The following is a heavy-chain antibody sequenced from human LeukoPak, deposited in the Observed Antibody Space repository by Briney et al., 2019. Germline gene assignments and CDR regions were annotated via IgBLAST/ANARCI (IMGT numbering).Heavy chain of an antibody. Sequence: PSETLSLACTVSGGSISGSSYYWGWIRQPPGKGLEWIGSIYYSGSTYYNPSLKSRVTISVDTSKNQFSLKLSSVTAADTAVYYCARGSGYYGFDYWGQGTLVTVSS. CDR2: IYYSGST. CDR3: ARGSGYYGFDY. CDR1: GGSISGSSYY. V-gene: IGHV4-39*07. D-gene: IGHD3-22*01. J-gene: IGHJ4*02.